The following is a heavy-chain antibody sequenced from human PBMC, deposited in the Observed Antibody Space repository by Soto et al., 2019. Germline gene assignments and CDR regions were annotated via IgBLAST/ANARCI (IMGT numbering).Heavy chain of an antibody. CDR2: IYYSGST. D-gene: IGHD2-2*01. CDR3: ARAGSYCSSTSCYYYYYYGMDV. CDR1: GGSISSGGYY. Sequence: QVQLQESGPGLVKPSQTLSLTCTVSGGSISSGGYYWSWIRQHPGKGLEWIGYIYYSGSTYYNPSLKSRVTISVDTSKYQFSLKLCAVTAADTAVYYCARAGSYCSSTSCYYYYYYGMDVWGQGTTVTVSS. V-gene: IGHV4-31*03. J-gene: IGHJ6*02.